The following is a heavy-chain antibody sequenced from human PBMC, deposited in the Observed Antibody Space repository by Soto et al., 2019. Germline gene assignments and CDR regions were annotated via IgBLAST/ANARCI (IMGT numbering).Heavy chain of an antibody. CDR3: VKVGGTLLRYFDWLS. CDR2: ISSNGGST. V-gene: IGHV3-64D*06. D-gene: IGHD3-9*01. Sequence: LRLSCSASGFTFSSYAMQWVRQAPGKGLEYVSAISSNGGSTYYADSVKGRFTISRDNSKNTLYLQMSSLRAEDTAVYYCVKVGGTLLRYFDWLSWGQGTLVTVSS. J-gene: IGHJ4*02. CDR1: GFTFSSYA.